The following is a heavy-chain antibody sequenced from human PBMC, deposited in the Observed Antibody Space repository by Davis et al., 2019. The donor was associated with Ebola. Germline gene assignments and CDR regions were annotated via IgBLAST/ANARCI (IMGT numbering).Heavy chain of an antibody. Sequence: GESLKISCEASGFTFSRSWMHWVRQAPEKGLVWVSRVNGDGGTTTYADSVKGRFTISRDNAKNTLYLQMNSLRDEDTAVYYCARGFEPYAMDVWGQGTTVTVSS. D-gene: IGHD3-16*01. CDR3: ARGFEPYAMDV. J-gene: IGHJ6*02. CDR2: VNGDGGTT. V-gene: IGHV3-74*03. CDR1: GFTFSRSW.